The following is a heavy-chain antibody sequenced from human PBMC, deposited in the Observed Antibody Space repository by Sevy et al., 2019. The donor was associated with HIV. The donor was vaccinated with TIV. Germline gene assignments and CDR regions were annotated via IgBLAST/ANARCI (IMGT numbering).Heavy chain of an antibody. J-gene: IGHJ6*02. CDR1: GFTFDDYT. Sequence: GGSLRLSCAASGFTFDDYTMHWVRQAPGKGLEWVSLISWDGGSTYYADSVKGRFTISRDNSKNSLYLQMNSRRTEDTALYYCAKGHFCVGRGITIFGVTGCYYGMDVWGQGTTVTVSS. CDR2: ISWDGGST. V-gene: IGHV3-43*01. CDR3: AKGHFCVGRGITIFGVTGCYYGMDV. D-gene: IGHD3-3*01.